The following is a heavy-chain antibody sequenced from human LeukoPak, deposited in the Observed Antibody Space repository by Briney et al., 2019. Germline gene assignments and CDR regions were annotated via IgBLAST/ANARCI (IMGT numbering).Heavy chain of an antibody. D-gene: IGHD3-16*01. CDR3: ARGGDYFDY. V-gene: IGHV1-18*04. CDR1: GYTFTGYY. Sequence: ASVKVSCKASGYTFTGYYMHWVRQAPGQGLEWMGWISGNNGNTNYAQKLQGRITMTIDKSTSTADMELRSLRFDDTAVYYCARGGDYFDYWGQGTLVTVSS. CDR2: ISGNNGNT. J-gene: IGHJ4*02.